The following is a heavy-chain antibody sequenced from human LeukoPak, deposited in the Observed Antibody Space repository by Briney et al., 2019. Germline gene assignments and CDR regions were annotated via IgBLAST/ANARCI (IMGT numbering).Heavy chain of an antibody. Sequence: SETLSLTCTVSGGSISSSSYYWGWIRQPPGKGLEWIGSIYYSGRTYYNPSLKSRVTISVYTSNNQSSLKLSSVTAADTAVYYCARHSGSSGWYRDFDSWGQGTLVTVSS. CDR1: GGSISSSSYY. J-gene: IGHJ4*02. V-gene: IGHV4-39*01. CDR3: ARHSGSSGWYRDFDS. CDR2: IYYSGRT. D-gene: IGHD6-19*01.